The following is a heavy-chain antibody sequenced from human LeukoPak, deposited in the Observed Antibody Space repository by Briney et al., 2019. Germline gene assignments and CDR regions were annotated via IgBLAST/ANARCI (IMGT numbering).Heavy chain of an antibody. CDR2: INPNSGGT. CDR3: ARDIAAAGTGLDAFDI. D-gene: IGHD6-13*01. Sequence: ASVKVSCKASGYTFTSYYMHWVRQAPGQGLEWMGWINPNSGGTNYAQKFQGRVTMTRDTSISTAYMELSRLRSDDTAVYYCARDIAAAGTGLDAFDIWGQGTMVTVSS. CDR1: GYTFTSYY. J-gene: IGHJ3*02. V-gene: IGHV1-2*02.